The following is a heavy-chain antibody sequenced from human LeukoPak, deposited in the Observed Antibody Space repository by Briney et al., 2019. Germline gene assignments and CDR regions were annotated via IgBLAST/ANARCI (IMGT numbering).Heavy chain of an antibody. J-gene: IGHJ3*02. CDR2: INHSGST. V-gene: IGHV4-34*01. Sequence: SETLSLTCAVYGGSFSGYYWSWIRQPPGKGLEWIGEINHSGSTNYNPSLKSRVTISVDTSKNQFSLKLSSVTAADTAVYYCARTTVTEAFDIWGQGTMVTVSS. CDR1: GGSFSGYY. D-gene: IGHD4-17*01. CDR3: ARTTVTEAFDI.